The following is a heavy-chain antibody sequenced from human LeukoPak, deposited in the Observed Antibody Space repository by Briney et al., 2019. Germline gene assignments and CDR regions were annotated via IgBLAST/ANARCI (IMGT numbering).Heavy chain of an antibody. Sequence: SETLSLTCTVSGYSISSNYYWGWIRQPPGKGLEWIGNIYHSGSTYYNPSLKSRVTISVDTSKNQFSLKLSSVTAADTAVYYCARDQYYDFWNGYYIGIVFDYWGQGTLVTVSS. J-gene: IGHJ4*02. V-gene: IGHV4-38-2*02. CDR1: GYSISSNYY. D-gene: IGHD3-3*01. CDR3: ARDQYYDFWNGYYIGIVFDY. CDR2: IYHSGST.